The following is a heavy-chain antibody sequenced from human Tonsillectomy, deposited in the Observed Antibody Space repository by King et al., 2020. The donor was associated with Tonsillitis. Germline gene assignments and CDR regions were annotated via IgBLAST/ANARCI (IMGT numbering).Heavy chain of an antibody. D-gene: IGHD3-9*01. CDR2: ISGSSSTI. CDR3: ATSYYDSLTGYTYGMDV. V-gene: IGHV3-48*01. J-gene: IGHJ6*02. Sequence: EVQLVESGGGLIQPGGSLRLSCAASGFTFSSYSMNWVRQAPGKGLEWVSYISGSSSTIYYADSVKGRFTISRDNPKNTLYLQMNSLRAEDTAVYYCATSYYDSLTGYTYGMDVWGQGTTVTVSS. CDR1: GFTFSSYS.